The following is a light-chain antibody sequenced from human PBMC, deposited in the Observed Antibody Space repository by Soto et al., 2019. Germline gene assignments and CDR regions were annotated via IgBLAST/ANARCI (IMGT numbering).Light chain of an antibody. J-gene: IGKJ4*01. CDR1: QSVLYSSNNKNY. CDR2: WAS. V-gene: IGKV4-1*01. Sequence: DIVMTQSPDSLAVSLGERATINCKSSQSVLYSSNNKNYLAWYQQKPGHPPKLLIYWASTRESGVPDRFSGSGSGTDFTLTISSLQAEVVAVYYCQQYYSTLTFGGGTTVEIK. CDR3: QQYYSTLT.